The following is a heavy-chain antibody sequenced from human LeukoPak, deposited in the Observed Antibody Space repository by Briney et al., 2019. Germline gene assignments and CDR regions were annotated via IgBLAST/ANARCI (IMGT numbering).Heavy chain of an antibody. D-gene: IGHD3-3*01. CDR2: MSGSGGST. CDR3: AKDGLYYDFWSGYPYYFDY. J-gene: IGHJ4*02. V-gene: IGHV3-23*01. Sequence: GGSLRLSCADSGFIFSSHAMSWVRQAPGKGLEWVSAMSGSGGSTYYADSVKGRFTISRDNSKNTLYLQMNSLRAEDTAVYYCAKDGLYYDFWSGYPYYFDYWGQGTLVTVSS. CDR1: GFIFSSHA.